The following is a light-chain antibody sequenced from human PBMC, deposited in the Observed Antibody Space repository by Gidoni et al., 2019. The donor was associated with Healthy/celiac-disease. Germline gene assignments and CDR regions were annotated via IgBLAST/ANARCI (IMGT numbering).Light chain of an antibody. J-gene: IGKJ5*01. Sequence: EIVLTQSPATLSLYPGERASQSVSSYLAWYQQKPGQAPRLLIYDASNRATGIPARFSGSGSGTDFTLTISSLEPEDFAVYYCQQRSNWPSITFGQGTRLEIK. V-gene: IGKV3-11*01. CDR3: QQRSNWPSIT. CDR2: DAS. CDR1: QSVSSY.